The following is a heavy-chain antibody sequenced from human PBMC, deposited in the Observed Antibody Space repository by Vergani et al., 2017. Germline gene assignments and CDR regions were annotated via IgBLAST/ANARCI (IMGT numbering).Heavy chain of an antibody. CDR3: ARVDGVEYYYDYYGMDV. CDR2: INPNSGGT. J-gene: IGHJ6*02. V-gene: IGHV1-2*02. CDR1: GGTFSSYA. D-gene: IGHD3-3*01. Sequence: QVQLVQSGAEVKKPGSSVKVSCKASGGTFSSYAISWVRQAPGQGLEWMGWINPNSGGTNYAQKFQGRVTMTRNTSISTAYMELSRLRSEDTAVYYCARVDGVEYYYDYYGMDVWGQGTTVTVSS.